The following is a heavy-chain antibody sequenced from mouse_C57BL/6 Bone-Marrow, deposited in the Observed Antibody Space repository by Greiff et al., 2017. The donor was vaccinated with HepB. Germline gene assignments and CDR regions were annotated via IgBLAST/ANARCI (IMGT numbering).Heavy chain of an antibody. V-gene: IGHV14-3*01. CDR3: ARTYDYGRSGYAMDY. CDR2: IDPANGNT. D-gene: IGHD1-1*01. J-gene: IGHJ4*01. CDR1: GFNIKNTY. Sequence: EVQLQQSVAELVRPGASVKLSCTASGFNIKNTYMHWVKQRPEQGLEWIGRIDPANGNTKYAPKFQGKATITADPSSNTAYLQLSSLTSEDTAIYYGARTYDYGRSGYAMDYGGQETSVTVSS.